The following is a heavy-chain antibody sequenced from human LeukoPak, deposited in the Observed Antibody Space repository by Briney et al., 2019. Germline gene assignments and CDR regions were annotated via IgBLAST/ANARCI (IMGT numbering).Heavy chain of an antibody. CDR2: INHSGST. V-gene: IGHV4-34*01. CDR3: ASSPVGATDY. J-gene: IGHJ4*02. Sequence: PSETLSLTCAVYGGSFSGYYWSWIRQPLGKGLEWIGEINHSGSTNYNPSLKSRVTISVDTSKNQFSLKLSSVTAADTAVYYCASSPVGATDYWGQGTLVTVSS. CDR1: GGSFSGYY. D-gene: IGHD1-26*01.